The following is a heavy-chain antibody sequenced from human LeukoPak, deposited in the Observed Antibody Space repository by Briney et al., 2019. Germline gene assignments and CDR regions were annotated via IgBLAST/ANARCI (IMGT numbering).Heavy chain of an antibody. CDR1: GFTLSNYG. Sequence: GGCLRLSCAAPGFTLSNYGMTSVRQAPGKGLEWVSGISGSGYTTYYAASVKGRFTISSHKPKHTRYLQTNSLRAEHPALYDGAKGIERTTVTTFDHWDRGTLVTVS. J-gene: IGHJ4*02. V-gene: IGHV3-23*01. D-gene: IGHD4-17*01. CDR3: AKGIERTTVTTFDH. CDR2: ISGSGYTT.